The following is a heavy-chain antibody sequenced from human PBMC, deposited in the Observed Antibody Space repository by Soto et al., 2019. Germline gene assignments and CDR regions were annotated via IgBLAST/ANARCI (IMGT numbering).Heavy chain of an antibody. V-gene: IGHV3-23*01. CDR1: GFTFSSYA. J-gene: IGHJ4*02. Sequence: GGSLRLSCAASGFTFSSYAMSWVRQAPGKGLEWVSAISGSGGSTYYADSVKGRFTISRDNSKNTLYLQMNGLRAEDTAVYYCAKDWGGLGAGYDFWSGYYLCYFDYWGQGTLVTVSS. CDR3: AKDWGGLGAGYDFWSGYYLCYFDY. CDR2: ISGSGGST. D-gene: IGHD3-3*01.